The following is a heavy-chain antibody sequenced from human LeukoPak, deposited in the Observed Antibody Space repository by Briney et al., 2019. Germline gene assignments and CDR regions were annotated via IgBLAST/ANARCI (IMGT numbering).Heavy chain of an antibody. D-gene: IGHD3-22*01. V-gene: IGHV4-59*12. CDR1: GGSISSYY. J-gene: IGHJ4*02. Sequence: SETLSLTCTVSGGSISSYYWSWIRQPPGKGLEWIGYIYYSGSTNYNPSLKSRVTISVDTSKNQFSLKLSSVTAADTAVYYCARDGNYYYDSSGYYPGFDYWGQGTLVTVSS. CDR3: ARDGNYYYDSSGYYPGFDY. CDR2: IYYSGST.